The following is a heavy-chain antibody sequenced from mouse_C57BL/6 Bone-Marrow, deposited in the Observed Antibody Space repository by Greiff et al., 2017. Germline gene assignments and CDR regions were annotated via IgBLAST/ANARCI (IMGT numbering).Heavy chain of an antibody. D-gene: IGHD2-3*01. J-gene: IGHJ3*01. V-gene: IGHV1-9*01. CDR3: ARARDGYWRSWAWFAY. CDR1: GYTFTGYW. Sequence: VQLVASGAELMKPGASVKLSCKATGYTFTGYWIEWVKQRPGHGLEWIGEILPGSGSTNYNEQFKGKATLTADTSSNTAYMQLSSLTTEDSAIYYGARARDGYWRSWAWFAYWGQGTLFTVSA. CDR2: ILPGSGST.